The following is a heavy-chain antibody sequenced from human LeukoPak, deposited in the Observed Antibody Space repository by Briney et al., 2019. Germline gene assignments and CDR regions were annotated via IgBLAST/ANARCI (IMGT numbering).Heavy chain of an antibody. CDR3: ARHDCTTTSCLYFYGMDV. D-gene: IGHD2-2*01. Sequence: SETLSLICNVSGGSISSRSHYWGWIRQPPGQGPEWIGGSYYSGSTYYNPSLKRRVTISVDTSKNQFSLKLSSVTATDTAVYYCARHDCTTTSCLYFYGMDVWGQGTTVTVSS. J-gene: IGHJ6*02. CDR1: GGSISSRSHY. CDR2: SYYSGST. V-gene: IGHV4-39*01.